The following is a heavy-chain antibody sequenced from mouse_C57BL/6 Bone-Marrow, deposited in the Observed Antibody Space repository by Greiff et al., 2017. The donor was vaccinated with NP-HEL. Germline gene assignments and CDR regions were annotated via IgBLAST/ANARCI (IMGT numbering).Heavy chain of an antibody. V-gene: IGHV1-64*01. Sequence: QVQLQQPGAELVKPGASVKLSCKASGYTFTSYWMHWVKQRPGQGLEWIGMIHPNSGSTNYNEKFKSKATLTVDKSSSTAYMQLSSLTSEDSAVYYCARWGLRQTAWFAYWGKGTLVTVSA. J-gene: IGHJ3*01. CDR3: ARWGLRQTAWFAY. CDR2: IHPNSGST. D-gene: IGHD2-4*01. CDR1: GYTFTSYW.